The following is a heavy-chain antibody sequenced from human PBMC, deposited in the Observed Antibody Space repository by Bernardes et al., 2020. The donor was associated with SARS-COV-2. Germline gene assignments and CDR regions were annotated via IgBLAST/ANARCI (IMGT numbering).Heavy chain of an antibody. CDR1: GFTFSIYA. CDR2: ISGRGGSP. Sequence: GGSLRLSCAASGFTFSIYAMSWVRQAPGKGLEWVSAISGRGGSPCYADSVRGRFTISRDNSKNTLYMQMNSLRAEDTAVYYCAKVIAAAGKGGVFAYYYGMDVWGQGTTVTVSS. V-gene: IGHV3-23*01. D-gene: IGHD6-13*01. J-gene: IGHJ6*02. CDR3: AKVIAAAGKGGVFAYYYGMDV.